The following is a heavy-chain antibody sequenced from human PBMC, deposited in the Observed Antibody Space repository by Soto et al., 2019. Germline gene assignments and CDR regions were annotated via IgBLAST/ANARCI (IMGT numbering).Heavy chain of an antibody. CDR3: AKDPPWTVGPLAMDV. CDR1: GFTFSTHA. CDR2: FSGSGGNI. Sequence: EVQLLESGGGLVQPGGSLRLSCVASGFTFSTHAMSWVRQAPGKGLEWVSTFSGSGGNIYYAESVKGRLTISRDDSKNTLYLQMNSLRVADTAVYYCAKDPPWTVGPLAMDVWGQGTTVTVSS. J-gene: IGHJ6*02. V-gene: IGHV3-23*01. D-gene: IGHD2-2*01.